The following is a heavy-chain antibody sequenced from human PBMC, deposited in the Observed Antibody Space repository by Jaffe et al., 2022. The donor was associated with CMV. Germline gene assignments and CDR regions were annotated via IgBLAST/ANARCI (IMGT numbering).Heavy chain of an antibody. Sequence: QVQLQESGPGLVKPSETLSLTCTVSGGSISSYYWSWIRQPPGKGLEWIGYIYYSGSTNYNPSLKSRVTISVDTSKNQFSLKLSSVTAADTAVYYCASQSVVTEPEYFQHWGQGTLVTVSS. D-gene: IGHD2-21*02. CDR1: GGSISSYY. J-gene: IGHJ1*01. CDR3: ASQSVVTEPEYFQH. V-gene: IGHV4-59*01. CDR2: IYYSGST.